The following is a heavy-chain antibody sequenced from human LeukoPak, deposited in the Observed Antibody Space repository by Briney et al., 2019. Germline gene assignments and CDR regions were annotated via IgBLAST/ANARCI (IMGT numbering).Heavy chain of an antibody. Sequence: PGGSLRLSCAASGFTFSNYGIHWVRQAPGKALEWVAVISYDGSNKYYAESVKGRFTISRDNSKNTLYLQMNSLRAEDTAVYYCAKGYGFDSSGSEHYFENWGQGILVTVAS. D-gene: IGHD3-22*01. CDR1: GFTFSNYG. J-gene: IGHJ4*02. V-gene: IGHV3-30*18. CDR3: AKGYGFDSSGSEHYFEN. CDR2: ISYDGSNK.